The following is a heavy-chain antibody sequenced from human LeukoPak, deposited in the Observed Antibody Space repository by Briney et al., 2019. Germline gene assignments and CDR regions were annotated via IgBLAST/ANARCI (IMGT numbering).Heavy chain of an antibody. V-gene: IGHV4-59*01. CDR2: IYYSGST. Sequence: PSETLSLTCTVSGGSISSYYWSWIRQPPGKGLEWIGYIYYSGSTNYNPPLKSRVTISVDTSKNQFSLKLSSVTAADTAVYYCARGNSIAVAGNYWGQGTLVTVSS. CDR3: ARGNSIAVAGNY. D-gene: IGHD6-19*01. CDR1: GGSISSYY. J-gene: IGHJ4*02.